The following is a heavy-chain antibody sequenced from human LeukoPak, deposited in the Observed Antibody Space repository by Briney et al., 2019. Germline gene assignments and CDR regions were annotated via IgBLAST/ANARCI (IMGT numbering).Heavy chain of an antibody. CDR3: ARDSSSTSCYQD. V-gene: IGHV3-21*01. CDR1: GFTFSSYS. J-gene: IGHJ4*02. CDR2: ISSSSTYI. Sequence: GGSLRLSCAASGFTFSSYSMNWVRQGPGEGLEWVSSISSSSTYIYYADSVKGRFTISRDNAKNSLYLQMNSLRAEDTAVYYCARDSSSTSCYQDWGQGTLVSVSS. D-gene: IGHD2-2*01.